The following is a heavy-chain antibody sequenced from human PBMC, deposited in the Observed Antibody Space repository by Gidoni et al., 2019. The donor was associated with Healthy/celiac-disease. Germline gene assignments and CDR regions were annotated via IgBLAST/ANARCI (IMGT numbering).Heavy chain of an antibody. J-gene: IGHJ5*02. CDR3: ARDFRFASNWFDP. Sequence: QVQLQESGPGLVKPSETLSLTCTVSGSSISSGYYWGWIRQPPGKGLEWIGSIYHSGSTYYNPSLKSRVTISVDTSKNQFSLKLSSVTAADTAVYYCARDFRFASNWFDPWGQGTLVTVSS. CDR2: IYHSGST. D-gene: IGHD2-21*01. V-gene: IGHV4-38-2*02. CDR1: GSSISSGYY.